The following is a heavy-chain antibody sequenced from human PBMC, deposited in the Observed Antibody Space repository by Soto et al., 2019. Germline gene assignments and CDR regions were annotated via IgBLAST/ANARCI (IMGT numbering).Heavy chain of an antibody. CDR2: INPNSGGT. D-gene: IGHD6-6*01. CDR1: GGTFSSYT. Sequence: ASVKVSCKASGGTFSSYTISWVRQAPGQGLEWMGWINPNSGGTNYAQKFQGWVTMTRDTSISTAYMELSRLRSDDTAVYYCARDGLEYSSSSKDYYYYYGMDVWGQGTTVTVS. J-gene: IGHJ6*02. CDR3: ARDGLEYSSSSKDYYYYYGMDV. V-gene: IGHV1-2*04.